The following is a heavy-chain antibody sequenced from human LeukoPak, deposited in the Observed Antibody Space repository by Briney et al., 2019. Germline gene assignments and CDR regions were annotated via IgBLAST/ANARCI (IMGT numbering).Heavy chain of an antibody. CDR1: GFTFSSYA. CDR3: AKLLLETGGIGEEFDY. Sequence: GGSLRLSCAASGFTFSSYAMYWVRQAPGKGLEWVAFMRYDGNKKYYADSVKGRFTISRDNSRNTVYLQMNSLTSEDTAVYYCAKLLLETGGIGEEFDYWGQGTLVTVSS. J-gene: IGHJ4*02. CDR2: MRYDGNKK. V-gene: IGHV3-30*02. D-gene: IGHD1-26*01.